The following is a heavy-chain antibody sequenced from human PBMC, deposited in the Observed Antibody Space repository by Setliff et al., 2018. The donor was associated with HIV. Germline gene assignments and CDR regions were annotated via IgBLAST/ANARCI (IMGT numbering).Heavy chain of an antibody. CDR1: GGSISSGGYY. Sequence: SETLSLTCTVSGGSISSGGYYWSWIRQHPGKGLEWIGYIYHSGSTFYNPSLQSRAAISVDGSKYHLSLKLFSVTAADTAVYYCARSGDYYESSGYCRYWGQGALVTVSS. CDR3: ARSGDYYESSGYCRY. J-gene: IGHJ4*02. D-gene: IGHD3-22*01. CDR2: IYHSGST. V-gene: IGHV4-31*03.